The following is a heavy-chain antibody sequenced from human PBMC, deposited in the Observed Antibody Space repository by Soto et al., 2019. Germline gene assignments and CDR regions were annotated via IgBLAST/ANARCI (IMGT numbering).Heavy chain of an antibody. Sequence: SVKVSCKASGGTFSSYAISWARQAPGQGLEWMGGIIPIFGTANYAQKFQGRVTITADESTSTAYMELSSLRSEDTAVYYCARLIGTTGTTVSYYYYGMDVWGQGTTVTVSS. V-gene: IGHV1-69*13. D-gene: IGHD1-1*01. CDR2: IIPIFGTA. CDR1: GGTFSSYA. J-gene: IGHJ6*02. CDR3: ARLIGTTGTTVSYYYYGMDV.